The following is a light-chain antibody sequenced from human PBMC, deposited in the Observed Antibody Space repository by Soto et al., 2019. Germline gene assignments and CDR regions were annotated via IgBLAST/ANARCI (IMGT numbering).Light chain of an antibody. J-gene: IGKJ1*01. CDR1: QGINSY. CDR3: QQLNTYHRT. CDR2: TAS. Sequence: IQLTQSPSSLSASVGDRVTITCRASQGINSYLAWYQQKPGKATKLLIYTASTLQSGVPSRFSGSGSGTDFNLAISSLQPQDFATYYCQQLNTYHRTFGQGTKVEIK. V-gene: IGKV1-9*01.